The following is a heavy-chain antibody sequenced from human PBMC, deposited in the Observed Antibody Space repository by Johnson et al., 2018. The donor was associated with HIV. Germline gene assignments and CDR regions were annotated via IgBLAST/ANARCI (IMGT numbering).Heavy chain of an antibody. Sequence: QEQLVESGGGVVQPGRSLRLSCAASGFTFSSYAMHWVRQAPGKGLEWVAVISYDGSNKYYADSVKGRFTISRDNSKNTLYLQMNSLRAEDTAVYYCARDISVGQLAPHDAFDIWGQGTMVTVSS. CDR1: GFTFSSYA. J-gene: IGHJ3*02. CDR3: ARDISVGQLAPHDAFDI. CDR2: ISYDGSNK. V-gene: IGHV3-30-3*01. D-gene: IGHD6-6*01.